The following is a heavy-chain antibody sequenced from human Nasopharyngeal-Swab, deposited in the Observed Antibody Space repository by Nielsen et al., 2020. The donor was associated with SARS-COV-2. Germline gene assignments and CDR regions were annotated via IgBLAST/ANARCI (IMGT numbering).Heavy chain of an antibody. D-gene: IGHD2-21*02. CDR1: GYTFTTYA. CDR3: ASNPYCGGDCYGAFDI. V-gene: IGHV7-4-1*02. J-gene: IGHJ3*02. CDR2: IATNTGNP. Sequence: ASVKVSCKASGYTFTTYAMNWVRQAPGHGLEWMGWIATNTGNPTYAQGFTGRFVFSLDTSVSTAYLQISSLKAEDTAVYYCASNPYCGGDCYGAFDIWGQGTMVTVSS.